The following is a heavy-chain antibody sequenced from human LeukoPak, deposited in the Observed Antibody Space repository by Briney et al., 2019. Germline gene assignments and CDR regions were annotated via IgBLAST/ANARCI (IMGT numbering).Heavy chain of an antibody. J-gene: IGHJ4*02. CDR3: AKSRRSGWSSFDY. Sequence: GGSPRLSCAASGFTFSSHAISWVRQAPGKGLEWVSGISGSGGSTYYADSVKGRFTISRDNSKNTLYLQMNSLTVEDTAVYYCAKSRRSGWSSFDYWGQGTLVTVSS. V-gene: IGHV3-23*01. CDR1: GFTFSSHA. D-gene: IGHD6-19*01. CDR2: ISGSGGST.